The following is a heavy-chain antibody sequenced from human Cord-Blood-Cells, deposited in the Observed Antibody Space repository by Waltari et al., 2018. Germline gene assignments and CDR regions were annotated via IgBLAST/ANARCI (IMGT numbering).Heavy chain of an antibody. CDR2: KYNDRSNR. D-gene: IGHD1-26*01. Sequence: QVQLVESGGGVVQPGRSLRLYGADSGFTLSSSALHVVRQAPGKGLERVAVKYNDRSNRDYAASVKCRVTISRDNSKNPLYLQMNSLRADDTAVYYCARSGPYSGSYFDYWGQGTLVTVSS. J-gene: IGHJ4*02. V-gene: IGHV3-30-3*01. CDR1: GFTLSSSA. CDR3: ARSGPYSGSYFDY.